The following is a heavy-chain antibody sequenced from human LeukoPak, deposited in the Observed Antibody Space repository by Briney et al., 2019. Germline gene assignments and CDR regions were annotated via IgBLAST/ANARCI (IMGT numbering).Heavy chain of an antibody. CDR3: AGYSGYIQSLDY. Sequence: GASVKVSCKASGGTFSSYGISWVRQAPGQGLEWMGRIIPILGIANYAQKFQGRVTITADKSTSTAYMELNSLRSEDTAVYCCAGYSGYIQSLDYWGQGTLVTVSS. D-gene: IGHD5-12*01. J-gene: IGHJ4*02. CDR2: IIPILGIA. V-gene: IGHV1-69*04. CDR1: GGTFSSYG.